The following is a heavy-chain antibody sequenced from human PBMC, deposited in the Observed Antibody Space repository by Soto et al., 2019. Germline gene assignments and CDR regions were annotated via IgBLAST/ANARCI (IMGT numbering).Heavy chain of an antibody. Sequence: QVQLQESGPGLVKPSQTLSLTCTVSGGSISSGDYYWSWIRQPPGKGLEWIGCIYYSGSTYYNPSLKNRITISVDTPKNQLSLKLSSVTAADTAVYYCARAFDDSSGYYGGLGYWGQGTLVTVSS. V-gene: IGHV4-30-4*01. CDR1: GGSISSGDYY. CDR2: IYYSGST. D-gene: IGHD3-22*01. CDR3: ARAFDDSSGYYGGLGY. J-gene: IGHJ4*02.